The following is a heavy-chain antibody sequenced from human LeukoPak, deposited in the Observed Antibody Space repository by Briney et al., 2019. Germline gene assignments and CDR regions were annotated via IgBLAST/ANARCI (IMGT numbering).Heavy chain of an antibody. J-gene: IGHJ6*04. V-gene: IGHV3-23*01. CDR3: GKILTLDAQYWYGVDV. D-gene: IGHD2-8*02. Sequence: GVPLTLLCSASVFIFNSYHRVCLPHAPGKGLEVFSSICASDGHTQHPHPVKALFTISRHNPENTVDLQINSLRAEDRAVYYCGKILTLDAQYWYGVDVWGEGSKVTVSS. CDR2: ICASDGHT. CDR1: VFIFNSYH.